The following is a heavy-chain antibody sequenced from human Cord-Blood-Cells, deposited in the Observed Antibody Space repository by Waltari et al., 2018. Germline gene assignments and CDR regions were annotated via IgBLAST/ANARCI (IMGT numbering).Heavy chain of an antibody. CDR2: IYWNDDK. D-gene: IGHD3-3*01. CDR3: AQIVPLDRDFWSGYYYYYYYYMDV. J-gene: IGHJ6*03. Sequence: QITLKESGPTLVKPTQTLTLTCTFSGFSLSTSGVGVGWIRQPPGKALEWLALIYWNDDKRYSPSLKSRLTITKDTSKNQVVLTMTNMDPVDTATYYCAQIVPLDRDFWSGYYYYYYYYMDVWGKGTTVTVSS. CDR1: GFSLSTSGVG. V-gene: IGHV2-5*01.